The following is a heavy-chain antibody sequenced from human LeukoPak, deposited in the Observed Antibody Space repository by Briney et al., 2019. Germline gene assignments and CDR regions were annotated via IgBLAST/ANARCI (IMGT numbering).Heavy chain of an antibody. D-gene: IGHD2-2*01. J-gene: IGHJ5*02. CDR1: GGSISNYY. Sequence: PSETLSLTCTVSGGSISNYYWNWIRQPPGKGLEWIAYIHYSGFSNYNPSLKSRVTISVDTSKNQFSLRLSSVTAADTAVYYCARWGTYASTSNWFDPWGQGTLVTVSS. CDR3: ARWGTYASTSNWFDP. CDR2: IHYSGFS. V-gene: IGHV4-59*12.